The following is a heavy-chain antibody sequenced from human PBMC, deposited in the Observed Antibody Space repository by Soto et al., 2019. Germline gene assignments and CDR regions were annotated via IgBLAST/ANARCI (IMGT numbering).Heavy chain of an antibody. CDR1: GAPFSSYP. Sequence: QFQRGQPGAEGKKLGSPWKVSCKAPGAPFSSYPSTWVRRPLGQGLDWWGRFTPTLGIANYAQKFQGRVTITADKSTSTAYMELSSLRSEDTAVYYCARDRRFSGWYDGHDAFDIWGQGTMVAVSS. CDR2: FTPTLGIA. CDR3: ARDRRFSGWYDGHDAFDI. J-gene: IGHJ3*02. D-gene: IGHD6-19*01. V-gene: IGHV1-69*04.